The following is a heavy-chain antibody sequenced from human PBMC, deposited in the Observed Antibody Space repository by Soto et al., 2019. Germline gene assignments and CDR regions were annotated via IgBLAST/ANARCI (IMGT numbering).Heavy chain of an antibody. CDR2: TTGSGDRS. D-gene: IGHD6-13*01. V-gene: IGHV3-23*01. Sequence: PGGSLRLSCAASGFTFSNYAMNWVRQAPGGGLEWVSATTGSGDRSYLTDSVKGRFTISRDNSKNSLFLHMNSLRAEDTAVYYCARDFIASTATGLLSDVWGKGTTVTVSS. CDR3: ARDFIASTATGLLSDV. J-gene: IGHJ6*04. CDR1: GFTFSNYA.